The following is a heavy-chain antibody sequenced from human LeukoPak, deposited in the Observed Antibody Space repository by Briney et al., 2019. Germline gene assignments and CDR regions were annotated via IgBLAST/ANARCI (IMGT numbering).Heavy chain of an antibody. CDR1: GFTFSSYG. CDR2: IWYDGSNK. J-gene: IGHJ3*02. D-gene: IGHD1-7*01. V-gene: IGHV3-33*01. CDR3: ARGTTHDAFDI. Sequence: GGSLRLSCAASGFTFSSYGMHWVRQAPGKGLERVAVIWYDGSNKYYADSVKGRFTISRDNSKNTLYLQMNSLRAEDTAVYYCARGTTHDAFDIWGQGTMVTVSS.